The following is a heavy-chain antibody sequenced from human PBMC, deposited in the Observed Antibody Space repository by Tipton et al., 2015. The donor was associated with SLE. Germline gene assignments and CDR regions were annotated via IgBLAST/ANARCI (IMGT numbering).Heavy chain of an antibody. CDR3: ARDWVVPAAIHYYYGMDV. CDR2: INHSGST. CDR1: GGSISSHY. J-gene: IGHJ6*02. V-gene: IGHV4-59*11. D-gene: IGHD2-2*01. Sequence: LRLSCTVSGGSISSHYWSWIRQPPGKGLEWIGEINHSGSTNYNPSLKSRVTISVDTSKNQFSLKLSSVTAADTAVYYCARDWVVPAAIHYYYGMDVWGQGTTVTVSS.